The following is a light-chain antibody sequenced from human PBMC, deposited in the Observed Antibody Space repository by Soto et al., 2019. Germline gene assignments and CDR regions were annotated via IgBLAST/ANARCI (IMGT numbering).Light chain of an antibody. CDR3: SSYAGSNNYV. Sequence: QSALTQPPSASGSPGQSVTISCTGTSSDVGGYNYVSWYQQHPGKAPKLMIYEVSQRPSGFPDRSSGSKSGNTASLTVSGLQAEDEDDYYSSSYAGSNNYVFGTGTKVTVL. CDR1: SSDVGGYNY. CDR2: EVS. V-gene: IGLV2-8*01. J-gene: IGLJ1*01.